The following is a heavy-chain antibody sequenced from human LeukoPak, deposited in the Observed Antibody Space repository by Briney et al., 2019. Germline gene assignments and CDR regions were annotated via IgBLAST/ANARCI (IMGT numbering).Heavy chain of an antibody. CDR2: INPDSGGT. V-gene: IGHV1-2*06. J-gene: IGHJ2*01. CDR1: GYTFSGHY. CDR3: ARVDVRVYGGNSWYFDL. D-gene: IGHD4-23*01. Sequence: GASVKVSCKASGYTFSGHYMHWVRQAPGQGLEWVGRINPDSGGTNYAQKFQGRVTMTRDTSISTAYMELSRLRSDDTAVYYCARVDVRVYGGNSWYFDLWGRGTLVTVSS.